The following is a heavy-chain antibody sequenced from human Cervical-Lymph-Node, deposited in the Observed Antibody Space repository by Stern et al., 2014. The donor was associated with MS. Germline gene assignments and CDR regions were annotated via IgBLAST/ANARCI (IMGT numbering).Heavy chain of an antibody. D-gene: IGHD3-10*01. Sequence: QITLKESGPTLVKPTQTLTLTCTFSGFSLNSRGVGVGWIRQPPGKALEWLAIIYWDDDKRYSPSLKSSLTITKDSSKNQVVLTMTNMDPVDTATYYCAHTLITLDRGVPFDYWGQGTLVIVSS. CDR1: GFSLNSRGVG. CDR3: AHTLITLDRGVPFDY. J-gene: IGHJ4*02. V-gene: IGHV2-5*02. CDR2: IYWDDDK.